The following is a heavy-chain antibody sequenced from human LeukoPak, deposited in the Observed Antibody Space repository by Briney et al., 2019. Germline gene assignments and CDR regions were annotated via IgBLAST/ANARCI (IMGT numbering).Heavy chain of an antibody. CDR2: ISSSGSTI. CDR1: GFTFSSYE. Sequence: GGSLRLSCAASGFTFSSYEMNWVRQAPGKELEWVSYISSSGSTIYYADYVKGRFTISRDNAKNSLYLQMNSLRAEDTAVYYCAELGITMIGGVWGKGTTVTISS. J-gene: IGHJ6*04. V-gene: IGHV3-48*03. CDR3: AELGITMIGGV. D-gene: IGHD3-10*02.